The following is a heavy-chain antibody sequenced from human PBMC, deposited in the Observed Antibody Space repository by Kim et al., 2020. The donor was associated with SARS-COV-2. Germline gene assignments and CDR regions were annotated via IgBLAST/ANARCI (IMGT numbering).Heavy chain of an antibody. J-gene: IGHJ3*02. D-gene: IGHD1-26*01. Sequence: AAAVKGRFTISRDNAKNSLYLPMNNLGAEDTAVYYCARPKSGSTAFDIWGLGTMVTVSS. CDR3: ARPKSGSTAFDI. V-gene: IGHV3-11*01.